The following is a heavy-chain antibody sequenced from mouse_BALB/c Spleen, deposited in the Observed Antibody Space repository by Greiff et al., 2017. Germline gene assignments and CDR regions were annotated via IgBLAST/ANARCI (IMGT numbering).Heavy chain of an antibody. Sequence: DVKLVESGGGLVKPGGSLKLSCAASGFTFSSYAMSWVRQSPEKRLEWVAEISSGGSYTYYPDTVTGRFTISRDNAKNTLYLEMSSLRSEDTAMYYCAKAGAYDYAMDYWGQGTSVTVSS. V-gene: IGHV5-9-4*01. J-gene: IGHJ4*01. CDR3: AKAGAYDYAMDY. CDR2: ISSGGSYT. D-gene: IGHD1-1*01. CDR1: GFTFSSYA.